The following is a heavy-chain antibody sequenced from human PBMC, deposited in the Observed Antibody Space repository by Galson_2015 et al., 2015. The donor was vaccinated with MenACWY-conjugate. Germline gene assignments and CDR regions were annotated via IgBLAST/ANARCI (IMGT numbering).Heavy chain of an antibody. J-gene: IGHJ3*02. V-gene: IGHV4-59*08. Sequence: SETLSLTCTVSGGSISSYYGSWIRQPPGKGLEWTGYIYYSGSTNYNPSLKSRVTISVDTSKDQFSLKLSSVTAADTAVYYCARERSGSYSNAFDIWGLGTMVTVSS. CDR1: GGSISSYY. D-gene: IGHD1-26*01. CDR3: ARERSGSYSNAFDI. CDR2: IYYSGST.